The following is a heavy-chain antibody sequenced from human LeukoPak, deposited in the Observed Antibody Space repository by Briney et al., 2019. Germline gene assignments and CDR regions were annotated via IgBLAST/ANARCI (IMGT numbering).Heavy chain of an antibody. CDR1: GGSITTSSYY. CDR3: ARAFRARYFDL. J-gene: IGHJ2*01. D-gene: IGHD2/OR15-2a*01. CDR2: IYYSGST. V-gene: IGHV4-39*01. Sequence: SETLSLTCTVSGGSITTSSYYWGWIRQPPGRGLEWIGIIYYSGSTYYNPSLKGRVTISVDTSKNQFSLKLSSVTAADTAVYYCARAFRARYFDLWGRGTLVTVSS.